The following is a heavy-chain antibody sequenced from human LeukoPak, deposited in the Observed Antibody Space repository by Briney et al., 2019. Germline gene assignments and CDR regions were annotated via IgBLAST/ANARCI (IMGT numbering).Heavy chain of an antibody. CDR2: IYYSGST. CDR3: ARHDDFWSGLRRGAFDI. D-gene: IGHD3-3*01. J-gene: IGHJ3*02. CDR1: GGSISSSSYY. V-gene: IGHV4-39*01. Sequence: PSETLSLTCTVSGGSISSSSYYWGWIRQPPGKGLEWIGSIYYSGSTYYNPSLKSRVTISVDTSKNQFSLKLSSVTAADTAVYYCARHDDFWSGLRRGAFDIWGQGTMVTVSS.